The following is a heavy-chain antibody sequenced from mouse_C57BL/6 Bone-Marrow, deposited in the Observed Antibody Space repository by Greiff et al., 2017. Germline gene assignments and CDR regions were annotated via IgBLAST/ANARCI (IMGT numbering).Heavy chain of an antibody. V-gene: IGHV5-17*01. CDR3: ARPYFDY. CDR1: GFTFSDYG. Sequence: EVQLVESGGGLVKPGGSLKLSCAASGFTFSDYGMHWVRQAPGQGLEWVAYISSGSSTIYYADKVKGRFTISRDNAKNTCFLQMVSLRAEDRAMYYGARPYFDYWGQGTSLTVSS. J-gene: IGHJ2*02. CDR2: ISSGSSTI.